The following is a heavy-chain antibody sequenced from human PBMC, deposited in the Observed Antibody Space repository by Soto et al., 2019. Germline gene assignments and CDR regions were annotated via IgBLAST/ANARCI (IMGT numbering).Heavy chain of an antibody. CDR1: GCSISRYY. V-gene: IGHV4-59*12. CDR2: IYYSGST. D-gene: IGHD2-8*01. Sequence: SETLSLTCTVSGCSISRYYWSWIRQPPGKGLEWIGYIYYSGSTNYNPSLKSRVTISVDTSKNQFSLKLSSVTAADTAVYYCASPNCTNGVCPGFDAFDIWGQGTMVTVSS. CDR3: ASPNCTNGVCPGFDAFDI. J-gene: IGHJ3*02.